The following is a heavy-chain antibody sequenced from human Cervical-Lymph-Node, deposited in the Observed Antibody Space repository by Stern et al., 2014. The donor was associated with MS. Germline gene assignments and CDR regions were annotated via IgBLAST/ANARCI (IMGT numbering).Heavy chain of an antibody. J-gene: IGHJ4*02. D-gene: IGHD6-13*01. CDR3: ARGIAAAANFDY. CDR1: GGSISSYY. Sequence: QVQLGQSGPGLVKPSETLSLTCTVSGGSISSYYWSWIRQPPGKGLEWIGYIYYSGSTNYNPSLKSRVTISVDTSKNQFSLKLSSVTAADTAVYYCARGIAAAANFDYWGQGTLVTVSS. V-gene: IGHV4-59*01. CDR2: IYYSGST.